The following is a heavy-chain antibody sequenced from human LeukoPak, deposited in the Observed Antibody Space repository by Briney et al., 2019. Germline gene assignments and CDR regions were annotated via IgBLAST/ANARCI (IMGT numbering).Heavy chain of an antibody. Sequence: PSETLSLTCTVSGGSISSYYWSWIRQPPGKGLEWIGYIYYSGSTNYNPSLKSRVTMSVDTSKNQFSLKLSSVTAADTAVYYCARSKPMVRGVMGWFDPWGQGTLVTVSS. CDR2: IYYSGST. CDR3: ARSKPMVRGVMGWFDP. V-gene: IGHV4-59*01. J-gene: IGHJ5*02. CDR1: GGSISSYY. D-gene: IGHD3-10*01.